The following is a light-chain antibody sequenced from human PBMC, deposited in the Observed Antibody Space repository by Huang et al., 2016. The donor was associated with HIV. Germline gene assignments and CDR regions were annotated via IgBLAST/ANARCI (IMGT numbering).Light chain of an antibody. J-gene: IGKJ1*01. CDR2: GTS. Sequence: DIVLTQSPGTLSLSPGRGATLSCSASQSVSTYYLAWYQQKPGQAPRLFIHGTSTRATGIPDRFSGSGSGTDFTLTISRLEPEDSAVYYCHHYGGSSWTFGLGTKVEIK. CDR3: HHYGGSSWT. CDR1: QSVSTYY. V-gene: IGKV3-20*01.